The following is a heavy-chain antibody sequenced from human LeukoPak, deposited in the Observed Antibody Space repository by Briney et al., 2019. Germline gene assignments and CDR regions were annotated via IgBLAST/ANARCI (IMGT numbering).Heavy chain of an antibody. CDR3: ARRGVVIRVILVGFHKEAYYFDS. V-gene: IGHV3-23*01. CDR1: GITLSNYG. D-gene: IGHD3-22*01. J-gene: IGHJ4*02. CDR2: ISGSGGGT. Sequence: GGSLRLSCAVSGITLSNYGMGWVRQAPGKGLEWVAGISGSGGGTKYADSVKGRFTISRDNAKNTLYLQMNSPRAEDTAVYFCARRGVVIRVILVGFHKEAYYFDSWGQGALVTVSS.